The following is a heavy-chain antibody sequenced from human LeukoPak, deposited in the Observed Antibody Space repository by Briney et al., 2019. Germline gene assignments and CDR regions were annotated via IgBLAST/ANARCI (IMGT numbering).Heavy chain of an antibody. V-gene: IGHV4-59*08. Sequence: SETLSFTCTVSGGSISSYYWSWIRQPPGEGVEWIGYIYYSGSTNYNPSLKSRVTISVDTSKNQFSLKLSSVTAADTAVYYCARLYYGSGSYLFDYWGQGTLVTVSS. CDR3: ARLYYGSGSYLFDY. CDR1: GGSISSYY. J-gene: IGHJ4*02. D-gene: IGHD3-10*01. CDR2: IYYSGST.